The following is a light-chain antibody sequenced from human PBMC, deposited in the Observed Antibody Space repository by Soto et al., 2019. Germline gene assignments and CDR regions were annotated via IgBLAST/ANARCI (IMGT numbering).Light chain of an antibody. CDR3: SSKTSSRTPFV. J-gene: IGLJ1*01. CDR2: EVN. CDR1: SSDVGGYNY. V-gene: IGLV2-14*01. Sequence: QSALTQPASVSGSPGQSITISCTGTSSDVGGYNYVSWYQLHPGNAPRLMIYEVNNRPSGVPNRFSGSKSGNTASLTISGLQAEDEADYYCSSKTSSRTPFVFGTGTKLTVL.